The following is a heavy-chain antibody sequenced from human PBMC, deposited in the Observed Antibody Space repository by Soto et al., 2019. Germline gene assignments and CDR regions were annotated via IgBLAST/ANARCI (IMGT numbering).Heavy chain of an antibody. J-gene: IGHJ4*02. V-gene: IGHV4-59*08. CDR3: ARRYGYYFDY. D-gene: IGHD4-17*01. CDR2: IYYSGST. CDR1: GGSISSYY. Sequence: SETLSLACTVSGGSISSYYWSWIRQPPGKGLEWIGYIYYSGSTNYNPSLKSRVTISVDTSRNQLSLKLSSVTAADTAVYYCARRYGYYFDYWGQGTLVTVSS.